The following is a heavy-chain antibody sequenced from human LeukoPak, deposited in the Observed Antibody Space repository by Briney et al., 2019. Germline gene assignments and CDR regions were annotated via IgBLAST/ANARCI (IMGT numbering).Heavy chain of an antibody. J-gene: IGHJ6*02. D-gene: IGHD5-18*01. Sequence: GASVKVSCKASGYTFTGYYMHWVRQAPGQGLEWMGWINPNSGGTNYAQKFQGRVTMTRDTSISTAYMELSRLRSDDTAVYYCATAVDTAMVIRRLNYYYYGMDVWGQGTTVTVSS. CDR1: GYTFTGYY. CDR2: INPNSGGT. CDR3: ATAVDTAMVIRRLNYYYYGMDV. V-gene: IGHV1-2*02.